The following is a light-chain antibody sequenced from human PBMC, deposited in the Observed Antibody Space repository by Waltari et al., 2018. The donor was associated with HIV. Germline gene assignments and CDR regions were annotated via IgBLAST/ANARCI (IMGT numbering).Light chain of an antibody. CDR3: AAWDDSLSGYV. CDR2: KNN. V-gene: IGLV1-47*01. J-gene: IGLJ1*01. CDR1: SSNIGSNY. Sequence: QSVLTQPPSASGTPGQRVTISCSGSSSNIGSNYGYWYQQLPGTAPKPRTYKNNQRPVRVPDRVSGAKSGTSSSLAISGLRAEDGADDYCAAWDDSLSGYVFGTGTKVTVL.